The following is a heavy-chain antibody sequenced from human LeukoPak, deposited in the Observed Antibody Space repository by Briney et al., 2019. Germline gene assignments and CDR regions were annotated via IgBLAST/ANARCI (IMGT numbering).Heavy chain of an antibody. V-gene: IGHV3-15*01. D-gene: IGHD2-2*01. CDR2: IKSKTDGGTT. CDR3: TTDGRGYCSSTSCYDYGY. CDR1: GFTFSSYA. Sequence: GGSLRLSCAASGFTFSSYAMSWVRQAPGKGLEWVGRIKSKTDGGTTDYAAPVKGRFTISRDDSKNTLYLQMNSLKTEDTAVYYCTTDGRGYCSSTSCYDYGYWGQGTLVTVSS. J-gene: IGHJ4*02.